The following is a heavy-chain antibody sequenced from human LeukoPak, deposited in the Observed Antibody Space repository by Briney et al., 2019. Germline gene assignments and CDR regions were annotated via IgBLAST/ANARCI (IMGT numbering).Heavy chain of an antibody. CDR2: ISSGGGST. CDR1: GFTFTSYS. CDR3: AKGFGYHRLDFDY. J-gene: IGHJ4*02. Sequence: GGSLRLSCAASGFTFTSYSMNWVRQAPGKGLEWVSTISSGGGSTYYADSVKGRFTISRDNSKNTLYLQMNSLRAEDTAVYYCAKGFGYHRLDFDYWGQGTLVTVSS. V-gene: IGHV3-23*01. D-gene: IGHD6-25*01.